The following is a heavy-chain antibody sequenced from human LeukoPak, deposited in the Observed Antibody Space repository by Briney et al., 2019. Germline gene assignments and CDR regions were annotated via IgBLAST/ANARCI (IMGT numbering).Heavy chain of an antibody. Sequence: HPGGSLRLSCAASGFTFSNYAMHWVRQAPGKGLEWVAIISYDGGNKYYADSVKGRFTISRDNSKNTLFLQMDSLRAEDTAVYYCASIRYNWNYGPSAVLDAFDIWGQGTMVTVSS. J-gene: IGHJ3*02. CDR3: ASIRYNWNYGPSAVLDAFDI. CDR1: GFTFSNYA. V-gene: IGHV3-30-3*01. CDR2: ISYDGGNK. D-gene: IGHD1-7*01.